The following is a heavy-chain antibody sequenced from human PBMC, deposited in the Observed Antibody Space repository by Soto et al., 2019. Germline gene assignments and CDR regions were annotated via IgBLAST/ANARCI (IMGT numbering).Heavy chain of an antibody. V-gene: IGHV4-31*03. Sequence: PSETLSLTCTVSGGSISSGGYYWSWIRQHPGKGLEWIGYIYYSGSTYYNPSLKSRVTISVDTSKNQFSLKLSSVTAADTAVYYCARGEMATALRCGFDYWGQGTLVTVSS. D-gene: IGHD5-18*01. J-gene: IGHJ4*02. CDR2: IYYSGST. CDR3: ARGEMATALRCGFDY. CDR1: GGSISSGGYY.